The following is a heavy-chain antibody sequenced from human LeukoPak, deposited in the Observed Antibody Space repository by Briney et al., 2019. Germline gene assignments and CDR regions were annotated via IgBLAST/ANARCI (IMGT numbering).Heavy chain of an antibody. Sequence: GGSLRLSCAASGFTVNNNYVNWVRQAPGKGLEWVSIIFGGGDTSYADSVKGRFTISRDNSKNTVYLQMNSLRAEDTAVYYCAKESGYYHYWGQGTLVTVSS. CDR1: GFTVNNNY. CDR3: AKESGYYHY. D-gene: IGHD3-3*01. V-gene: IGHV3-53*01. J-gene: IGHJ4*02. CDR2: IFGGGDT.